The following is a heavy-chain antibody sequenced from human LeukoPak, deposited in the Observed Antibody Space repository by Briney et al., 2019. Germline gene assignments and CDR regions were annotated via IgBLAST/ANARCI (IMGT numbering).Heavy chain of an antibody. J-gene: IGHJ1*01. D-gene: IGHD1-26*01. CDR2: ISSSSSYI. V-gene: IGHV3-21*01. CDR3: ARAPAGATTLGYFQH. Sequence: PGGSLRLSCAASGFTFSSYSMNWVRQAPGKGLEWVSSISSSSSYIYYADSVKGRFTISRDNAKNSLYLQMNSLRAEDTAVYYCARAPAGATTLGYFQHWGQGTLVTVSS. CDR1: GFTFSSYS.